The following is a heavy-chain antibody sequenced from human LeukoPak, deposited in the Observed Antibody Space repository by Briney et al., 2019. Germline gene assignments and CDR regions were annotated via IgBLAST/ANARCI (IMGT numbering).Heavy chain of an antibody. Sequence: PSETLSLTCTVSGYSISSGYYWGWIRQPPGKGLEWVSSISSSSSYIYYADSVKGRFTISRDNAKNSLYLQMNSLRAEDTAVYYCARDHYYYDSSGYYFPSGFDYWGQGTLVTVSS. V-gene: IGHV3-21*01. CDR2: ISSSSSYI. CDR3: ARDHYYYDSSGYYFPSGFDY. J-gene: IGHJ4*02. CDR1: GYSISSGYY. D-gene: IGHD3-22*01.